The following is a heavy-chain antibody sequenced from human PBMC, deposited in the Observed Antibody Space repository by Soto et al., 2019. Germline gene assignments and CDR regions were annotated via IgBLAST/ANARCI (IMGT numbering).Heavy chain of an antibody. J-gene: IGHJ4*02. CDR3: ARGRGSYSAGFDY. V-gene: IGHV4-30-2*01. CDR2: IFRSVNT. CDR1: CASISSGGYT. D-gene: IGHD3-16*01. Sequence: SETLSLTCAFSCASISSGGYTWSWIRQPPGKGLEWLGYIFRSVNTDYAPSLKSRVTISLDRSKNQFSLNLSSVTAADTAVYYCARGRGSYSAGFDYWGQGTLVTVSS.